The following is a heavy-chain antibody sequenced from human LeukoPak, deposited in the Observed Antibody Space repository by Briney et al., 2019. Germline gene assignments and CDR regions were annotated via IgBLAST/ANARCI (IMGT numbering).Heavy chain of an antibody. J-gene: IGHJ4*02. CDR1: GGSFSGYY. D-gene: IGHD3-10*01. CDR2: INHSGST. CDR3: ARRAMVRGVTN. V-gene: IGHV4-34*01. Sequence: SETLSLTCAVYGGSFSGYYWSWLRQPPGKGLEWIGEINHSGSTNYNPSLKSRVTISVDTSKNQFSLKLSSVTAADTAVYYCARRAMVRGVTNWGQGTLVTVSS.